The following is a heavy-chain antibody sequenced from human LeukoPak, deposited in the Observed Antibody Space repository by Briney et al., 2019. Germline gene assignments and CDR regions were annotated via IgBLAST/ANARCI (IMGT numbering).Heavy chain of an antibody. V-gene: IGHV4-34*01. D-gene: IGHD5-24*01. CDR2: INHSGST. J-gene: IGHJ4*02. CDR1: GGSFSGYY. CDR3: ARGTDAYKGGNN. Sequence: SETLSLTCAVYGGSFSGYYWSWIREPPGKGLEWIGEINHSGSTNYNPSLTGRVSMSVDTSKNQFSLKLNSVTAADTAMYYCARGTDAYKGGNNWGQGTLVTVSS.